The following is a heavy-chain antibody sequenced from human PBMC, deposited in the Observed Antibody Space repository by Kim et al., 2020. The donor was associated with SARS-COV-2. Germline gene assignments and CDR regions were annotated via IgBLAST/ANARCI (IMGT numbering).Heavy chain of an antibody. CDR2: IIPIFGTA. V-gene: IGHV1-69*13. J-gene: IGHJ5*02. CDR1: GGTFSSYA. Sequence: SVKVSCKASGGTFSSYAISWVRQAPGQGLEWMGGIIPIFGTANYAQKFQGRVTITADESTSTAYMELSSLRSEDTAVYYCARVGQLVSNWFDPWGQGTLVTVSS. D-gene: IGHD6-6*01. CDR3: ARVGQLVSNWFDP.